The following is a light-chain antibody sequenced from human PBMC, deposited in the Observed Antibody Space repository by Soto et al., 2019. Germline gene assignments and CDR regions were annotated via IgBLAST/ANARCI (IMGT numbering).Light chain of an antibody. CDR1: QHINNY. V-gene: IGKV1-39*01. J-gene: IGKJ1*01. Sequence: DIQMTQSPSSLSASVGDRVIMTCRASQHINNYLNWYQHKSGEAPKLLITGASSLQKGAPSRFSGSGSGTDFTLTITNLQPEDFATYYCQQSYSSPFGQGTKV. CDR3: QQSYSSP. CDR2: GAS.